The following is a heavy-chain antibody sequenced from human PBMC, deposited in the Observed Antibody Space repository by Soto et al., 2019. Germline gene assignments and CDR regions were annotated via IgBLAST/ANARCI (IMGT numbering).Heavy chain of an antibody. D-gene: IGHD2-15*01. Sequence: ASVKVSCKASGYTFTTYCISWVRQAPGQGLEWMGWTSTYNGDTKYAQKFQGRVTLTSDTSTSTAYMELTSLRSDDTAVYHCAREYCSGGSCYGVDYWGQGTLVTVSS. CDR3: AREYCSGGSCYGVDY. V-gene: IGHV1-18*01. J-gene: IGHJ4*02. CDR1: GYTFTTYC. CDR2: TSTYNGDT.